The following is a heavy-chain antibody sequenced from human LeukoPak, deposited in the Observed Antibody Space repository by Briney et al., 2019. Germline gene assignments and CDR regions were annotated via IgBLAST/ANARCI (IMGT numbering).Heavy chain of an antibody. CDR2: INHSGST. CDR3: ARSRIWFGELYGFDP. J-gene: IGHJ5*02. CDR1: GGSFSGYY. V-gene: IGHV4-34*01. D-gene: IGHD3-10*01. Sequence: SETLSLTCAVYGGSFSGYYWSWIRQPPGKGLEWIGEINHSGSTNYNPSLKSRVTISVDASKNQFSLKLGSVTAADTAVYYCARSRIWFGELYGFDPWGQGTLVTVSS.